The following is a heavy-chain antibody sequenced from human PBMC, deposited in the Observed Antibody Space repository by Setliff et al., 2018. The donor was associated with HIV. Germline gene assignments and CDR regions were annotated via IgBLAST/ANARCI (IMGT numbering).Heavy chain of an antibody. J-gene: IGHJ5*02. CDR3: ARDGARDGYNLDS. CDR1: GGSLSGYY. V-gene: IGHV4-34*01. CDR2: VHYSGRT. Sequence: PSETLSLTCAAYGGSLSGYYWSWIRQTPGKGLEWIGEVHYSGRTAYNPSLQSRVAISVDMYRNQFFLRLASVTAADTSVYYCARDGARDGYNLDSWGQGTLVTVSS. D-gene: IGHD6-25*01.